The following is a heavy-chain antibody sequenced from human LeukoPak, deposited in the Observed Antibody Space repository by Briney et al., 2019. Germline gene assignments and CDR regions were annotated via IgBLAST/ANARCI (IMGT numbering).Heavy chain of an antibody. CDR3: ARDSSSSPPRGYFDY. J-gene: IGHJ4*02. V-gene: IGHV4-59*01. D-gene: IGHD6-13*01. CDR1: GGSISSYY. Sequence: SETLSLTCTVSGGSISSYYWSWIRQPPGKGLEWIGYMYYSGSTNYNPSLKSRVTISVDTSKNQFSLKLSSVTAADTAVYYCARDSSSSPPRGYFDYWGQGTLVTVSS. CDR2: MYYSGST.